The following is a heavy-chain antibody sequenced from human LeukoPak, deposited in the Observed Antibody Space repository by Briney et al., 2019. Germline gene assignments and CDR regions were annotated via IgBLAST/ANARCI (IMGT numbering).Heavy chain of an antibody. CDR3: ARELSSGWHIDY. CDR1: GDSVSSNSAA. CDR2: IDYSGST. D-gene: IGHD6-19*01. V-gene: IGHV4-61*01. Sequence: SQTLSPTCAISGDSVSSNSAAWSWIRQPPGKGLEWIAYIDYSGSTNYNPSLKSRVTISVDTSKNQFSLNLSSVTAADTAVYYCARELSSGWHIDYWGQGTLVTVSS. J-gene: IGHJ4*02.